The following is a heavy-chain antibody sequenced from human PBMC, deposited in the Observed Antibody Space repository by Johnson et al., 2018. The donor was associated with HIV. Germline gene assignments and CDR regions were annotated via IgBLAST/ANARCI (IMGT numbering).Heavy chain of an antibody. D-gene: IGHD3-16*01. J-gene: IGHJ3*02. CDR3: AKRPVWAPRDAFDI. V-gene: IGHV3-30*18. CDR1: GFTFNTYA. CDR2: ISYDGSEK. Sequence: QVQLMESGGGLVQPGRSLRLSCAASGFTFNTYAMYWVRQAPGKGMEWVAIISYDGSEKYYADSVKGRFTISRDNSKNSLYLQMNSLRAEDTAVYYCAKRPVWAPRDAFDIWGQGTMVTVSS.